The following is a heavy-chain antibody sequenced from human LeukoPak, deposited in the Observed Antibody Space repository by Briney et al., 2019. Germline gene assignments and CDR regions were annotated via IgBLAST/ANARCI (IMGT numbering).Heavy chain of an antibody. Sequence: GGSLRLSCAASGFTFSSYGMHWVRQAPGKGLEWVAFIRYDGSNKYYADSVKGRFTISRDNSKNTLYLQMNSLRAEDTAVYYCAKGDGIVGATTWFDPWGQGTLVTVSS. CDR2: IRYDGSNK. CDR1: GFTFSSYG. D-gene: IGHD1-26*01. V-gene: IGHV3-30*02. CDR3: AKGDGIVGATTWFDP. J-gene: IGHJ5*02.